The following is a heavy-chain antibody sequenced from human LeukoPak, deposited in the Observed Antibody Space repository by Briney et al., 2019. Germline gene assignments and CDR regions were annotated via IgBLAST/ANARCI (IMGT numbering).Heavy chain of an antibody. Sequence: PSETLSLTCTASDGSFSNYYWSWIRQPAGKGLEWIGRIYTSGSTNYNPSLKSRIAMSVDTSKNQFSLKLSSVTAADTAVYYCARGSSQLEPFDYWGQGTLVTVSS. CDR1: DGSFSNYY. D-gene: IGHD6-6*01. J-gene: IGHJ4*02. CDR3: ARGSSQLEPFDY. V-gene: IGHV4-4*07. CDR2: IYTSGST.